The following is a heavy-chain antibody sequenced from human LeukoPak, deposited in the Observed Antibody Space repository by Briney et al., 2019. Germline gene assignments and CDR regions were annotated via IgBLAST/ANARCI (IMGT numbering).Heavy chain of an antibody. CDR1: GGSISGNY. CDR2: TYYSGTT. V-gene: IGHV4-59*12. J-gene: IGHJ2*01. CDR3: ARESQKGDYYWYFDL. Sequence: PSETLSLTCTVSGGSISGNYWSWIRQPPGKGLEWIGYTYYSGTTNYNPSLKSRVTISVDTSKNQFSLKLSSVTAADTAVYYCARESQKGDYYWYFDLWGRGTLVTVSS. D-gene: IGHD4-17*01.